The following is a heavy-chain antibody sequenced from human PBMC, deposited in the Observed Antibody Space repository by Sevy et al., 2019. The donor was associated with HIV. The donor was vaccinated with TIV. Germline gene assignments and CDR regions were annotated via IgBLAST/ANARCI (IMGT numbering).Heavy chain of an antibody. CDR1: GFTFSSYG. D-gene: IGHD5-18*01. CDR3: AKEGGYSYGCKGAYYYYYYGMDV. J-gene: IGHJ6*02. Sequence: GGSLRLSCAASGFTFSSYGMHWVRQAPGKGLEWVAFIRYDGSNKYYVDSVKGRFTISRDNSKNTLYLQMNSLRAEDTAVYYRAKEGGYSYGCKGAYYYYYYGMDVWGQGTTVTVSS. CDR2: IRYDGSNK. V-gene: IGHV3-30*02.